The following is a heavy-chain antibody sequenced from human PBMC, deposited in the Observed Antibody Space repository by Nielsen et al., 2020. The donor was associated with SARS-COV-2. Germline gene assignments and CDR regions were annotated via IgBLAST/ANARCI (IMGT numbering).Heavy chain of an antibody. CDR3: TRRVAGGTMDV. D-gene: IGHD6-19*01. CDR1: GFIFSSHA. Sequence: SCAASGFIFSSHAMHWVRQAPGKGLEWVATISFDGNDKYYADSVKGRFAISRDNSKNTLYLQMNSLGADDTAIYYCTRRVAGGTMDVWGQGTTVTVSS. J-gene: IGHJ6*02. V-gene: IGHV3-30*09. CDR2: ISFDGNDK.